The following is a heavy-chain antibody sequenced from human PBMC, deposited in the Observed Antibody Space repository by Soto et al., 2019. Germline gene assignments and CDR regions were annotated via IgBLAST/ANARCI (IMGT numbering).Heavy chain of an antibody. CDR2: IIPIFGTA. J-gene: IGHJ6*02. CDR3: EIDRRGVGATWGLDV. CDR1: GGTFISYA. D-gene: IGHD1-26*01. Sequence: SVVVSCKASGGTFISYAISLGRQAPVQGLEWMGGIIPIFGTANYAQKFKGRVTITADESTSTAYMELSSLRSEDTAVYSCEIDRRGVGATWGLDVWGQGTKVTVYS. V-gene: IGHV1-69*13.